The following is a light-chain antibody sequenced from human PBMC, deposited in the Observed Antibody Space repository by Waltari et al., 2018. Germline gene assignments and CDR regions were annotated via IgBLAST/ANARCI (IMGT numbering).Light chain of an antibody. CDR3: QHYNGYPIT. J-gene: IGKJ4*01. CDR1: QSLNSW. CDR2: KAS. Sequence: DIQMTQSPSTLSASVGDRVTITCRARQSLNSWLAWYQHKPGKAPKLLIYKASNLESWVPSRFSGSGSGTEFTLTISSLQPDDVATYYCQHYNGYPITYGGGTKVELK. V-gene: IGKV1-5*03.